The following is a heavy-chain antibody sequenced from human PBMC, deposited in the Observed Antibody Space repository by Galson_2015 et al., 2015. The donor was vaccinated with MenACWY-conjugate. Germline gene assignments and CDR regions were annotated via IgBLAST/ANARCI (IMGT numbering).Heavy chain of an antibody. D-gene: IGHD2/OR15-2a*01. CDR3: AREFSY. CDR2: IYDSGTT. V-gene: IGHV4-59*01. Sequence: WIGLIYDSGTTKYNPSLKGRVTISLDTSKNQVSLKLSSVTAADTAVYYCAREFSYWGQGTLVTGSS. J-gene: IGHJ4*02.